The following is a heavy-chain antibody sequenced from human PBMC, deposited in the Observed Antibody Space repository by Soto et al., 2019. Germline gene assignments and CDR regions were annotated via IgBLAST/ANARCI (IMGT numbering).Heavy chain of an antibody. CDR2: IDPSDSYT. CDR1: GYSFTSYW. J-gene: IGHJ6*02. Sequence: RGESLKISCQGSGYSFTSYWISWVRQMPGKGLEWMGRIDPSDSYTNYSPSFQGHVTISTDKSISTAYLQWSSLKASDTAMYYCARLRRDYYYAMDVWGQGTTVTVSS. V-gene: IGHV5-10-1*01. CDR3: ARLRRDYYYAMDV.